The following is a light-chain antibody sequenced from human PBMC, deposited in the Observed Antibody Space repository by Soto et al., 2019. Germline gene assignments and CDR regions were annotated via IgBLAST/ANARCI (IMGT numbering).Light chain of an antibody. V-gene: IGKV3-11*01. CDR3: QQRSNWTPT. J-gene: IGKJ1*01. Sequence: EIVLTQSPATLSLSLGERATLSCRASQSVSSSLAWYQQKPDQAPRLLIYDASNRATGIPARLSGSGSGTDFTLTISSLEPEDFAVYYCQQRSNWTPTFGQVTKVDIX. CDR2: DAS. CDR1: QSVSSS.